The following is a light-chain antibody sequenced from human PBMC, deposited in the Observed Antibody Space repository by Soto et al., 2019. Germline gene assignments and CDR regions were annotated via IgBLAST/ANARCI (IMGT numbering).Light chain of an antibody. CDR2: GAS. V-gene: IGKV3-20*01. J-gene: IGKJ2*01. Sequence: IVLTQAPGTLSLSPGERATLACRASQSVSSRSLAWYQQKPGQAPRLLIYGASSRATVIPDRFSGSVSGTDFTLTISRLEPEDVAVYYFQQYGSSPRTFGQGTKLEIK. CDR1: QSVSSRS. CDR3: QQYGSSPRT.